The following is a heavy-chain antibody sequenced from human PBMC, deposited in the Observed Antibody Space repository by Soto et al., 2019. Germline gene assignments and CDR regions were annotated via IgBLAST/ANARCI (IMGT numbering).Heavy chain of an antibody. Sequence: SETLSLTCTVSGGSISSYYWSWIRQPPGKGLEWIGYIYYSGSTNYNPSLKSRVTISVDTSKNQFSLKLSSVTAADTAVYYCAYKSYVFWSGYFNYYYMAVGGKGTTVTVPS. CDR3: AYKSYVFWSGYFNYYYMAV. CDR1: GGSISSYY. D-gene: IGHD3-3*01. V-gene: IGHV4-59*01. CDR2: IYYSGST. J-gene: IGHJ6*03.